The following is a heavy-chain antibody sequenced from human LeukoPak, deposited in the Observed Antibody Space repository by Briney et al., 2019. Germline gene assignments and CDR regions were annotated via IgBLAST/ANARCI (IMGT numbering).Heavy chain of an antibody. CDR3: ARDPGFSSFDY. D-gene: IGHD2-2*01. CDR1: GFTFSDYW. V-gene: IGHV3-7*01. CDR2: INRDGSAK. J-gene: IGHJ4*02. Sequence: GGSLRLSCAVSGFTFSDYWVTWVRQTPGKGLEFVANINRDGSAKNYVDSVKGRFTISRDNARNSLYLQMTSLRVDDTAIYYCARDPGFSSFDYWGQGTLVTVSS.